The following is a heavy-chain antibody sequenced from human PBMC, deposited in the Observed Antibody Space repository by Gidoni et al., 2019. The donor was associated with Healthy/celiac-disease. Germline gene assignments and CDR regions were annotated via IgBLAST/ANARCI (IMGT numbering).Heavy chain of an antibody. J-gene: IGHJ6*03. D-gene: IGHD4-17*01. V-gene: IGHV5-10-1*03. CDR3: AKHSGDYNYYYYYIDV. CDR2: IDPSESNN. CDR1: GFSFASYW. Sequence: VHLVQSGAEVTNPAESLRISCKVSGFSFASYWISWVRQMPGRGLEWMGRIDPSESNNNYSPSFQGHVTISADKTVSTAYLHWSSLKASDTAIYYCAKHSGDYNYYYYYIDVWGKGTTVTVSS.